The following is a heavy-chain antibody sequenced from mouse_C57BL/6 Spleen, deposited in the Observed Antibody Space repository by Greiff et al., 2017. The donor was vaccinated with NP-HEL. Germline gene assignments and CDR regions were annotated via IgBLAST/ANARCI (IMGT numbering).Heavy chain of an antibody. CDR2: IRLKSDNYAT. V-gene: IGHV6-3*01. CDR3: TGRIFYAMDY. Sequence: DVKLQESGGGLVQPGGSMKLSCVASGFTFSNYWMNWVRQSPEKGLEWVAQIRLKSDNYATHYAESVKGRFTISRDDSKSSVYLQMNNLRAEDTGIYYCTGRIFYAMDYWGQGTSVTVSS. CDR1: GFTFSNYW. J-gene: IGHJ4*01.